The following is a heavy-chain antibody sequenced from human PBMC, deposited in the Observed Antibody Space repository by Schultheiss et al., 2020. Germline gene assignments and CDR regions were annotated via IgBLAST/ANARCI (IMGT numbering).Heavy chain of an antibody. CDR3: ARDRDGMDV. CDR1: GFTFSSYA. CDR2: ISGSGGST. J-gene: IGHJ6*02. Sequence: GESLKISCAASGFTFSSYAMSWVRQAPGKGLEWVSAISGSGGSTYYADSVKGRFTISRDNSKNTLYLQMNSLRAEDTAVYYCARDRDGMDVWGQGTLVTVS. V-gene: IGHV3-23*01.